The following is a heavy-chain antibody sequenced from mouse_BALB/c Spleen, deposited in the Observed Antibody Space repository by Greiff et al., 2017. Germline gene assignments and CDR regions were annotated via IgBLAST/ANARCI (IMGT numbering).Heavy chain of an antibody. CDR3: ARLGEDYGCSYWYFDV. Sequence: VKLQQSGAELARPGASVKLSCKASGYTFTSYWMQWVKQRPGQGLEWIGAIYPGDGDTRYTQKFKGKATLTADKSSSTAYMQLSSLASEDSAVYYCARLGEDYGCSYWYFDVWGAGTTVTVSS. D-gene: IGHD1-1*01. CDR1: GYTFTSYW. CDR2: IYPGDGDT. V-gene: IGHV1-87*01. J-gene: IGHJ1*01.